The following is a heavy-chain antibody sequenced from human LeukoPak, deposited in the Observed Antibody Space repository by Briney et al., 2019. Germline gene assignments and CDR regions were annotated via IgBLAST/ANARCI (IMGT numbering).Heavy chain of an antibody. Sequence: GGSLRLSCAASGFTFSTYSMNWVRQAPGKGLEWVSSIATSSDYIYYAGSLKGRFTISRDNAKNSLYLHMNSLRPDDTAVYYCARGRSITILRGVAISDGFDIWGKGQRSPSL. CDR1: GFTFSTYS. CDR2: IATSSDYI. D-gene: IGHD3-10*01. CDR3: ARGRSITILRGVAISDGFDI. J-gene: IGHJ3*02. V-gene: IGHV3-21*06.